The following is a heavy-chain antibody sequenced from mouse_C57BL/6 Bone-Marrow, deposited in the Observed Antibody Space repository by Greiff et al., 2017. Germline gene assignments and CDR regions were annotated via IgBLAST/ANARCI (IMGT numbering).Heavy chain of an antibody. J-gene: IGHJ3*01. V-gene: IGHV1-63*01. CDR2: IYPGGGYT. Sequence: VQVVESGAELVRPGTSVKMSCKASGYTFTNYWIGWAKQRPGHGLEWIGDIYPGGGYTNYNEKFKGKATLTADKSSSTAYMQFSSLTSEDSAIYYCARGDSSGYGFAYWGQGTLVTVSA. CDR1: GYTFTNYW. D-gene: IGHD3-2*02. CDR3: ARGDSSGYGFAY.